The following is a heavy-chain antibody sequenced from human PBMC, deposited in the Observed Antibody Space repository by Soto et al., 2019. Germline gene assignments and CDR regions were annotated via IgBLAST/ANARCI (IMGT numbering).Heavy chain of an antibody. CDR3: ATTGPIDYGGSFDY. Sequence: LRLSCAASGFTFSSYAMSWVRQAPGKGLEWVSAISGSGGSTYYADSVKGRFTISRDNSKNTLYLQMNSLRAEDTAVYYCATTGPIDYGGSFDYWGQGTLVTVSS. CDR2: ISGSGGST. V-gene: IGHV3-23*01. CDR1: GFTFSSYA. D-gene: IGHD4-17*01. J-gene: IGHJ4*02.